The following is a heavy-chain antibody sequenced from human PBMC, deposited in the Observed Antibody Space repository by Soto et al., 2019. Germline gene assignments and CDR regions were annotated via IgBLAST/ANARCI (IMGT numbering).Heavy chain of an antibody. V-gene: IGHV3-48*02. CDR3: ARDRGSSGMFELDV. CDR2: IRHTTSAT. J-gene: IGHJ3*01. D-gene: IGHD6-19*01. CDR1: QFPFDVYS. Sequence: GSLRLSCVASQFPFDVYSMHWVRQAPGKGLEWVSYIRHTTSATFYADAVKGRFTISRDNRKNSLFLQMNSLRDDDTGVYFCARDRGSSGMFELDVWGPGTLVTVSS.